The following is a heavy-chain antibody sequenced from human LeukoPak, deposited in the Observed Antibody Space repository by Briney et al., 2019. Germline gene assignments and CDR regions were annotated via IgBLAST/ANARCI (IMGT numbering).Heavy chain of an antibody. D-gene: IGHD6-19*01. CDR3: AKPINSGWYGGAFEI. Sequence: GGSLRLSCAASGFTFDDYAMHWVRQAPGKGLEGVSLISWDGGSTYYADSVKGRFTISRDNSKNSLYLQMNSLRAEDTALYYCAKPINSGWYGGAFEIWGQGTMVTVSS. J-gene: IGHJ3*02. CDR1: GFTFDDYA. V-gene: IGHV3-43D*04. CDR2: ISWDGGST.